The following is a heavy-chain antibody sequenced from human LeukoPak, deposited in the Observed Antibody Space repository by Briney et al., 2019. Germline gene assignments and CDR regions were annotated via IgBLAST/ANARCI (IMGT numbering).Heavy chain of an antibody. CDR3: ARDVSYYGGDWFDP. Sequence: PGGSLRLSCTASGFSISGSVMNWVRQAPGKGLEWVSYISSAASTRYYADSVKGRFTISRDNAKNSLYLQMNSLRGEDTAVYYCARDVSYYGGDWFDPWGQGTLVTVSS. J-gene: IGHJ5*02. D-gene: IGHD4-23*01. CDR1: GFSISGSV. V-gene: IGHV3-48*03. CDR2: ISSAASTR.